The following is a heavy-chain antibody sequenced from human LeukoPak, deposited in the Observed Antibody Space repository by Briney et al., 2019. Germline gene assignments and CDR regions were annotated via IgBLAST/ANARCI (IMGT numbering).Heavy chain of an antibody. J-gene: IGHJ4*02. Sequence: GGSLRLSCAASGFTVSSNYMTWVRQAPGKGLEWVSLIYSGGSTYYADSVKGRFTISRDNSKNTMYLQMNSLRAEDTAVYYCVGKDGYNLDYWGQGTLVTVSS. CDR3: VGKDGYNLDY. CDR2: IYSGGST. D-gene: IGHD5-24*01. CDR1: GFTVSSNY. V-gene: IGHV3-53*01.